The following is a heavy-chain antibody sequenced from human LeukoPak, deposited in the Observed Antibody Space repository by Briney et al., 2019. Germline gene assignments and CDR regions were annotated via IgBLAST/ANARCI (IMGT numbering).Heavy chain of an antibody. CDR3: AQQLWLLDYYYGMDV. CDR1: GGSISSGGYY. Sequence: SETLSLTCAVSGGSISSGGYYWSWIRQPPGKGLEWIGEINHSGSTNYNPSLKSRVTISVDKSKNQFSLKLSSVTAADTAVYYCAQQLWLLDYYYGMDVWGQGTTVTVSS. CDR2: INHSGST. D-gene: IGHD5-18*01. V-gene: IGHV4-30-2*01. J-gene: IGHJ6*02.